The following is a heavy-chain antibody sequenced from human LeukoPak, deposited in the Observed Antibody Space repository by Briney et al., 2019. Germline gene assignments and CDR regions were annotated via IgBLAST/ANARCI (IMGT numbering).Heavy chain of an antibody. CDR3: AKDLWRYCGGDCYSYSPSDY. J-gene: IGHJ4*02. CDR2: ISGSGGST. V-gene: IGHV3-23*01. CDR1: ELTVSTNY. Sequence: GGSLRLSCAVYELTVSTNYMSWVRQAPGKGLEWVSAISGSGGSTYYADSVKGRFTISRDNSKNTLYLQMNSLRAEDTAVYYCAKDLWRYCGGDCYSYSPSDYWGQGTLVTVSS. D-gene: IGHD2-21*02.